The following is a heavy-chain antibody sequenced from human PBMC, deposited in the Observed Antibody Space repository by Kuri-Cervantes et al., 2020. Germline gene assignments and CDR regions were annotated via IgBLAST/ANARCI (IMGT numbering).Heavy chain of an antibody. V-gene: IGHV1-46*01. CDR2: INPSGGST. J-gene: IGHJ3*02. Sequence: ASVKVSCKASGYTFTSYYMHWVRQAPGQGLEWMGIINPSGGSTSYAQKFQGWVTMTRDTSISTVYMELSRLRSDNTAVYYCARDVQMVASSSWGDAFDIWGQGTMVTVSS. D-gene: IGHD6-13*01. CDR1: GYTFTSYY. CDR3: ARDVQMVASSSWGDAFDI.